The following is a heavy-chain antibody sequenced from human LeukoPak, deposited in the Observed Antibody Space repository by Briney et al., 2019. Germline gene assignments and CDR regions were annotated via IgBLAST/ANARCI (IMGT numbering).Heavy chain of an antibody. V-gene: IGHV4-34*01. J-gene: IGHJ4*02. D-gene: IGHD1-26*01. Sequence: SETLSLTCAVYGVSFSGYYWSWIRQPPGKGLEWIGEINHSGSTNYNPSLKSRVTISVDTSKNQFSLKLSSVTAADTAVYYCARRSGSYYHYWGQGTLVTVSS. CDR1: GVSFSGYY. CDR3: ARRSGSYYHY. CDR2: INHSGST.